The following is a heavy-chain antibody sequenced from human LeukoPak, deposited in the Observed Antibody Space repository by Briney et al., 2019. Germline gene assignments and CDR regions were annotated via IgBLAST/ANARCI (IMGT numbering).Heavy chain of an antibody. CDR2: ISGSGGSS. D-gene: IGHD3-16*01. V-gene: IGHV3-23*01. CDR3: AKDYGGAKHGPAHVHAFDI. J-gene: IGHJ3*02. CDR1: GFTFSSYV. Sequence: PGGSLRLSCAASGFTFSSYVMSWVRQAPGRGLEWVSAISGSGGSSYYADSVKGRFTISRDNSKNTLYLQMNSLRAEDTAVYYCAKDYGGAKHGPAHVHAFDIWGQGTMVTVSS.